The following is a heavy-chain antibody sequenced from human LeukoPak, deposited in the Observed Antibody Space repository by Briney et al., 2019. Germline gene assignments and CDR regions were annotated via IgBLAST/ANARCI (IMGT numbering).Heavy chain of an antibody. CDR2: ISSSGSTI. V-gene: IGHV3-48*03. CDR3: ARAPQDPYCSSTSCYDNYYGMDV. D-gene: IGHD2-2*01. CDR1: GFTFSSYE. Sequence: GGSLRLSCAASGFTFSSYEMNWVRQAPGKGLEWGSYISSSGSTIYYADSVKGRFTISRDNAKNSLYLQMNSLRAEDTAVYYCARAPQDPYCSSTSCYDNYYGMDVWGKGTTVTVSS. J-gene: IGHJ6*04.